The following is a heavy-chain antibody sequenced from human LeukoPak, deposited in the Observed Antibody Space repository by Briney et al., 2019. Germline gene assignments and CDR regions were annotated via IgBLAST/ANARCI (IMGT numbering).Heavy chain of an antibody. D-gene: IGHD5-12*01. CDR2: ILYGGST. CDR1: GGSVSGYY. Sequence: PSETLSLTCTASGGSVSGYYWTWIRQPPGKGLEWIGYILYGGSTKYNPSLKSRITISVDTSKNRVSLRLRSVTAADTAMYYCARLHPSQSGFSDYWGQGTLVTVTS. V-gene: IGHV4-59*08. J-gene: IGHJ4*02. CDR3: ARLHPSQSGFSDY.